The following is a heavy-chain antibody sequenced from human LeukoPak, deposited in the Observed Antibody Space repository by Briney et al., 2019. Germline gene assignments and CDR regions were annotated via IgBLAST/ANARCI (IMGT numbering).Heavy chain of an antibody. CDR3: ARVRHIVVVAFDP. D-gene: IGHD2-21*01. V-gene: IGHV4-4*02. Sequence: SETLSLTCTVSGGSISSGDYYWSWVRQPPGKGLEWIGEIYHSGSTNYNPSLKSRVTISVDKSKNQFSLKLSSVTAADTAVYYCARVRHIVVVAFDPWGQGTLVTVSS. CDR2: IYHSGST. CDR1: GGSISSGDYY. J-gene: IGHJ5*02.